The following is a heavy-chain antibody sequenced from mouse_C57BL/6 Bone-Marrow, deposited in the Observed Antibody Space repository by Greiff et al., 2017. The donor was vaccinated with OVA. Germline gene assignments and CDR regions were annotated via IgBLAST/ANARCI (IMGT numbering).Heavy chain of an antibody. J-gene: IGHJ3*01. CDR2: IHPNSGST. Sequence: QVQLQQPGAELVKPRASVTLSCKASGYTFTSYWLHWVKQRPGHVLEWIGMIHPNSGSTNYNAKFKSKATLTVDKSSSTAYMQLSSLTSEDSAVYYCAREKLRFFAYWGQGTLVTVSA. V-gene: IGHV1-64*01. CDR3: AREKLRFFAY. CDR1: GYTFTSYW.